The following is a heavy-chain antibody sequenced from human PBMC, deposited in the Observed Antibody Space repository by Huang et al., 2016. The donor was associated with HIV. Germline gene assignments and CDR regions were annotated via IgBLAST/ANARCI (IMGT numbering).Heavy chain of an antibody. Sequence: GFSFDSFAMHWVRQAPGKGREWVASITASSSFKAYAFSLTGRFTVSRDNAKHSLYLQMNSLRPEDTAVYYCVRENYGSGSTLHWFDPWGQGTLVTVSS. CDR2: ITASSSFK. J-gene: IGHJ5*02. D-gene: IGHD3-10*01. V-gene: IGHV3-21*01. CDR3: VRENYGSGSTLHWFDP. CDR1: GFSFDSFA.